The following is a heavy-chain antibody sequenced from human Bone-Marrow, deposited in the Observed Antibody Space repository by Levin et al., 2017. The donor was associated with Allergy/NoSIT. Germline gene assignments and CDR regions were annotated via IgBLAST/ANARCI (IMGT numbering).Heavy chain of an antibody. CDR3: ARGAGFARMDV. CDR2: IYSGGGT. Sequence: GSLRLSCADSGFTVSRNYMSWVRQAPGKGLEWVSVIYSGGGTYYGDAVKGRFTISRDNSKNTLHLQTNRLRAEDTAVYYCARGAGFARMDVWGQGTTVTVSS. V-gene: IGHV3-53*01. D-gene: IGHD6-13*01. CDR1: GFTVSRNY. J-gene: IGHJ6*02.